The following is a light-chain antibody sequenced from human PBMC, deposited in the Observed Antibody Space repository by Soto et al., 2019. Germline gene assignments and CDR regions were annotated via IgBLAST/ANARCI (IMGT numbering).Light chain of an antibody. CDR2: GAS. CDR1: QSVSSSY. Sequence: EIVLTQSPGTLSLSPEERATLSCRASQSVSSSYLAWYQQKPGQAPRLLIYGASSRATGIPDRFSGSGSGTDFTLTISRLEPEDFAVYYCQQYGSFPWTFGQGTKVEIK. J-gene: IGKJ1*01. V-gene: IGKV3-20*01. CDR3: QQYGSFPWT.